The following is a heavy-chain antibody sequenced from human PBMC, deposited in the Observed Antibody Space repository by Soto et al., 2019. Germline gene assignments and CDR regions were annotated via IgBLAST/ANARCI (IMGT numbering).Heavy chain of an antibody. J-gene: IGHJ5*02. Sequence: SETLSLTCTVSGGSISSGGYYWSWIRQHPGKGLEWIGYIYYSGSTYYNPSLKSRVTISVDTSKNQFSLKLSSVTATDTAVYYCARGRDSGYDSNWFDPWGQGTLVTVSS. CDR1: GGSISSGGYY. D-gene: IGHD5-12*01. CDR2: IYYSGST. CDR3: ARGRDSGYDSNWFDP. V-gene: IGHV4-31*03.